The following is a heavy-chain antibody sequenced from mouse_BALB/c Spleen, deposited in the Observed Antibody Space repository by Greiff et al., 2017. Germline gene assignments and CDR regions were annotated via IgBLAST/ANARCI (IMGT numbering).Heavy chain of an antibody. J-gene: IGHJ3*01. V-gene: IGHV5-9-4*01. CDR3: ARARYRYDEAWFAY. Sequence: EVKLMESGGGLVKPGGSLKLSCAASGFTFSSYAMSWVRQSPEKRLEWVAEISSGGSYTYYPDTVTGRFTISRDNAKNTLYLEMSSLRSEDTAMYYCARARYRYDEAWFAYWGQGTLVTVSA. CDR2: ISSGGSYT. CDR1: GFTFSSYA. D-gene: IGHD2-14*01.